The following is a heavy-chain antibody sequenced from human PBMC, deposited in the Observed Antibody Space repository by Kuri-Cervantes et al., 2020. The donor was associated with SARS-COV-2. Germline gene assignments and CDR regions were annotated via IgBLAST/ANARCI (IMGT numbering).Heavy chain of an antibody. D-gene: IGHD3-22*01. CDR3: ARDGNSSGLLYYYYYGMDV. Sequence: SVKVSCKASGGTFSSYAISWVRQAPGQGLEWMGRTIPILGIANYAQKFQGRVTITADKSTSTAYMELRSLRSDDTAVYYCARDGNSSGLLYYYYYGMDVWGQGTTVTVSS. J-gene: IGHJ6*02. CDR1: GGTFSSYA. V-gene: IGHV1-69*04. CDR2: TIPILGIA.